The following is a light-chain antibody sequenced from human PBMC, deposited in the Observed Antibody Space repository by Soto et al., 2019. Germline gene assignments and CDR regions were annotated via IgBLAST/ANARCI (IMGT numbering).Light chain of an antibody. CDR3: QQRSNWRRT. Sequence: IVLTQAPATLSLSPGERATLSCRASQSFSSYLAWYQQKPGQAPRLLIYDASNRATGIPARFSGSGSGTGFTLTISSLEPEDFAGYYCQQRSNWRRTFGQGTKVEIK. J-gene: IGKJ1*01. CDR1: QSFSSY. CDR2: DAS. V-gene: IGKV3-11*01.